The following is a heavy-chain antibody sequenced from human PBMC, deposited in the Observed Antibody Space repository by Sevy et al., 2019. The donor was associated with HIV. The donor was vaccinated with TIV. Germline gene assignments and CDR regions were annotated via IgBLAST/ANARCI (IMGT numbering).Heavy chain of an antibody. CDR3: ARFYDSSGGWFDP. V-gene: IGHV4-31*03. J-gene: IGHJ5*02. CDR2: IYYGGGT. D-gene: IGHD3-22*01. CDR1: GGSISSGGFF. Sequence: SETLSLTCSVSGGSISSGGFFWSWIRQHPGKGLEWIGYIYYGGGTYYNPSLKSRSMISVDTSKNQFSLKVNSVTAADTAVYYCARFYDSSGGWFDPWGQGMLVTVSS.